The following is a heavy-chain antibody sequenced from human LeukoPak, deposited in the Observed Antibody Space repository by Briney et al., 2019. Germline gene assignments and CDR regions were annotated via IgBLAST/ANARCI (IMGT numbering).Heavy chain of an antibody. CDR2: IYYSGST. CDR1: GGSIGSSSYY. Sequence: PSETLSLTCTVSGGSIGSSSYYWGWIRQPPGKGLEWIGSIYYSGSTYYNPSLKSRVTISVDTSKNQFSLKLSSVTAADTAVYYCARNPGINHYYYYMDVWGKGTTVTISS. V-gene: IGHV4-39*01. D-gene: IGHD6-13*01. CDR3: ARNPGINHYYYYMDV. J-gene: IGHJ6*03.